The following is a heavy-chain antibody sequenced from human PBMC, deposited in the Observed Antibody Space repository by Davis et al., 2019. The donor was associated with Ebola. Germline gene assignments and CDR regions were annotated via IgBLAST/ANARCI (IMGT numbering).Heavy chain of an antibody. V-gene: IGHV4-59*08. CDR2: IHYSGST. J-gene: IGHJ3*01. CDR1: GGSISSYY. CDR3: ARLHEGD. D-gene: IGHD3-16*01. Sequence: SETLSLTCTVSGGSISSYYWSWIRQPPGKGLEWIGYIHYSGSTDYNPSLKSRVTISVDTSKNLFSLTLSSVTAADTAVYYCARLHEGDWGQGTMVTVSS.